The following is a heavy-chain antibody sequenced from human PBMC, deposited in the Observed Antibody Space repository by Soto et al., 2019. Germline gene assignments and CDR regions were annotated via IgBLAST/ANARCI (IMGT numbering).Heavy chain of an antibody. CDR2: INAGNGNT. D-gene: IGHD3-22*01. J-gene: IGHJ4*02. CDR1: GYTFTSYA. Sequence: ASVTVSCKASGYTFTSYAMHWVRQAPGQRLEWMGWINAGNGNTKYSQKFQGRATITRDTSASTAYMELNSLKTEDTAVYYCTTDPVTMIVVVPSSGWGQGTLVTVSS. V-gene: IGHV1-3*01. CDR3: TTDPVTMIVVVPSSG.